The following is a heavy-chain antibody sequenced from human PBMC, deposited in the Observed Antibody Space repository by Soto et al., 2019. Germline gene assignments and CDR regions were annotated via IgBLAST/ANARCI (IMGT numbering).Heavy chain of an antibody. CDR1: EFTFSSYA. D-gene: IGHD3-16*01. J-gene: IGHJ4*02. Sequence: PGGSLRLSCAVSEFTFSSYAMNWVRQAPGKGLEWVSSISGSGVSTYYTDSVKGRFTISRDNPEKTLYLQMNNLGAEDTAIYYCAKGGPTLEVLTSFAYWGQGALVTVSS. CDR2: ISGSGVST. CDR3: AKGGPTLEVLTSFAY. V-gene: IGHV3-23*01.